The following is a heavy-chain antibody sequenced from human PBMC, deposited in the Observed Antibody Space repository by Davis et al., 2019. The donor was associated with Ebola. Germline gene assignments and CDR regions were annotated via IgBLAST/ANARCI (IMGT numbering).Heavy chain of an antibody. CDR2: ISSSSSYT. V-gene: IGHV3-11*06. J-gene: IGHJ4*02. CDR3: ARHTYCSSTSCFYFDY. CDR1: GFTFSDYY. Sequence: PGGSLRLSCAASGFTFSDYYMSWIRQAPGKGLEWVSYISSSSSYTNYADSVKGRFTISRDNAKNSLYLQMNSLRAEDTAVYYCARHTYCSSTSCFYFDYWGQGTLVTVSS. D-gene: IGHD2-2*01.